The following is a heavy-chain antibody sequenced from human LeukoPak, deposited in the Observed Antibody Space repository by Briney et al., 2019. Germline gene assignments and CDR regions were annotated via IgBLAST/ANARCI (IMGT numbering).Heavy chain of an antibody. D-gene: IGHD1-26*01. Sequence: SETLSLTCSVSGYSISSDYYWVWIRQPPGKGLEWIGSIYHSGNTYYNPSLKSRITISVDTSKSRFSLSLGSVTAADTAIYYCARDRATTTEGFDYWGQGTLVTVSS. J-gene: IGHJ4*02. CDR3: ARDRATTTEGFDY. V-gene: IGHV4-38-2*02. CDR1: GYSISSDYY. CDR2: IYHSGNT.